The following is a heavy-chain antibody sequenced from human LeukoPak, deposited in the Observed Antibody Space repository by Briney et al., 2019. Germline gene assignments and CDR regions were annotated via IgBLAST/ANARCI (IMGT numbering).Heavy chain of an antibody. J-gene: IGHJ5*02. CDR3: ARRGYCSSXSCYEYWFDP. D-gene: IGHD2-2*01. CDR2: XXYXXXT. V-gene: IGHV4-39*01. CDR1: GGSISSSSXX. Sequence: SETLXLTCTVSGGSISSSSXXXXXIRQPPGXXXXXXXXXXYXXXTYYNPXLKSRLTISXDTSKNQFSLKLSSVTATDTAVYYCARRGYCSSXSCYEYWFDPWGQGTLVTVSS.